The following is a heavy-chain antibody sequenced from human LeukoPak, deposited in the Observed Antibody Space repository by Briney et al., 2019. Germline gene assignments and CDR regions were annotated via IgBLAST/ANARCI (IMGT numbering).Heavy chain of an antibody. CDR3: ARGRGYSGSPFDY. Sequence: PSETLSLTCTVPGGSISSYYWSWIRQPPGKGLERIGYIYYSGSTNYNPPLKSRVTISVDTSKNQFSLKLSSGTAADTAVYYCARGRGYSGSPFDYWGQGTLVTVSS. CDR1: GGSISSYY. J-gene: IGHJ4*02. CDR2: IYYSGST. D-gene: IGHD1-26*01. V-gene: IGHV4-59*01.